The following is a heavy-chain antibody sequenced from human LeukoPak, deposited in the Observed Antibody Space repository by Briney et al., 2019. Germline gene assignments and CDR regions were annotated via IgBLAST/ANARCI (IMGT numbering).Heavy chain of an antibody. Sequence: SETLSLTCTVSGGSISSRSYYWGWIRQPPGKGLEWIGNIYYSGSTYYNPSLKSRVTISIDTSKNQFSLKVTSVTAADTAVYYCARVPYYYYYMDVWGKGTTVTVSS. CDR1: GGSISSRSYY. CDR3: ARVPYYYYYMDV. CDR2: IYYSGST. V-gene: IGHV4-39*07. J-gene: IGHJ6*03.